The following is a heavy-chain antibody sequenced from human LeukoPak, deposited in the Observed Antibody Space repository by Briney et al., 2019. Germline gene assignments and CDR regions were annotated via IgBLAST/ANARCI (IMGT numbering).Heavy chain of an antibody. CDR3: AKGASGNYYIYFDY. J-gene: IGHJ4*02. D-gene: IGHD1-26*01. Sequence: GGSLRLSCAASGFTFSTHAMNWVRQSPGKGLEWVSSISGSDGSTYYADSVKGRFTISRDNSKNTLYLQVNSLRAEDPAIYYCAKGASGNYYIYFDYWGQGTLVTVSS. CDR1: GFTFSTHA. V-gene: IGHV3-23*01. CDR2: ISGSDGST.